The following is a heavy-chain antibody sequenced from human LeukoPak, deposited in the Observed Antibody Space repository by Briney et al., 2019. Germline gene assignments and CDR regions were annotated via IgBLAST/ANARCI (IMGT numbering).Heavy chain of an antibody. Sequence: SETLSLTCTVSGYSISSGYYWGWIRQPPGKGLEWIGNIYHSGSTYYNPSLKSRVTISVDTSNNQFSLKLSSVTAADTAVYYCARLPNMFGSILRFDYWGQGTLVTVSS. D-gene: IGHD3-10*02. CDR2: IYHSGST. CDR3: ARLPNMFGSILRFDY. CDR1: GYSISSGYY. J-gene: IGHJ4*02. V-gene: IGHV4-38-2*02.